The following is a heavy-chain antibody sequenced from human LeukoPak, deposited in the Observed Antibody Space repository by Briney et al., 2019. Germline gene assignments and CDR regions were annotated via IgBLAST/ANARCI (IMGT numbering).Heavy chain of an antibody. CDR1: GFTFSSYS. V-gene: IGHV3-21*01. D-gene: IGHD3-3*01. J-gene: IGHJ5*02. CDR2: ISSSSSYI. CDR3: ARDILEANWFDP. Sequence: GGSLRLSCAASGFTFSSYSMNWVRQAPGKGLEWVSSISSSSSYIYYADSVKGRFTISRDNAKNSLYLQMNSLRAEDTPVYYCARDILEANWFDPWGQGTLVTVSS.